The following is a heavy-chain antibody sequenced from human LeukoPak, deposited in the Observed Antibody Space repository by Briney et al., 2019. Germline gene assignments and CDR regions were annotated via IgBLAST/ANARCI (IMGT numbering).Heavy chain of an antibody. CDR2: IIHIFGTA. CDR3: ARGLAGTGGDAFDI. Sequence: SVTLSCTASGGTFCSYAISWVRQPPPQGLEWMGGIIHIFGTANYAQNVQGRVTITADESTSTACVELGSLRVEDSAVYYCARGLAGTGGDAFDIWGQGTMVSVSS. CDR1: GGTFCSYA. J-gene: IGHJ3*02. D-gene: IGHD6-19*01. V-gene: IGHV1-69*13.